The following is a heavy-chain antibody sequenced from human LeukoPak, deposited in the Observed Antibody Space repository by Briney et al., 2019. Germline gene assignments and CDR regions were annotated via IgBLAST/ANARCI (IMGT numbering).Heavy chain of an antibody. Sequence: ASVKVSCKASGYTFTGYYMHWVRQAPGQGLEWMGWISAYNGNTNYAQKLQGRVTMTTDTSTSTAYMELRSLRSDDTAVYYCARPYDFDYWGQGTLVTVSS. J-gene: IGHJ4*02. CDR2: ISAYNGNT. CDR1: GYTFTGYY. D-gene: IGHD4-17*01. V-gene: IGHV1-18*04. CDR3: ARPYDFDY.